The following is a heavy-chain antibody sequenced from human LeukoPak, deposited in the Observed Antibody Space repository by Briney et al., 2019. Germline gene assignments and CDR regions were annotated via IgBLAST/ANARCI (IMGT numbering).Heavy chain of an antibody. V-gene: IGHV3-48*03. CDR3: AELGITMIGGV. J-gene: IGHJ6*04. CDR2: ISSSGSTI. Sequence: PGGSLRLSCAASGFAFSSYEMNWVRQAPGKGLEWVSYISSSGSTIYYADSVKGRFTISRDNAKNSLYLQMNSLRAEDTAVYYCAELGITMIGGVWGKGTTVTISS. CDR1: GFAFSSYE. D-gene: IGHD3-10*02.